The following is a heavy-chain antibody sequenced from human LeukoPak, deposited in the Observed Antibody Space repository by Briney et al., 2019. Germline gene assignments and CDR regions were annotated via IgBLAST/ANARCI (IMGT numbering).Heavy chain of an antibody. CDR3: AKTPVYSSSWYMGYYFDY. CDR2: ISWNSGSI. V-gene: IGHV3-9*01. CDR1: GFTFDDYA. Sequence: PGRSLRLSCAASGFTFDDYAMHWVRQAPGKGLEWVSGISWNSGSIGYADSVKGRFTISRDNAKNSLYLQMNSLRAEDTALYYCAKTPVYSSSWYMGYYFDYWGQGTLVTVSS. D-gene: IGHD6-13*01. J-gene: IGHJ4*02.